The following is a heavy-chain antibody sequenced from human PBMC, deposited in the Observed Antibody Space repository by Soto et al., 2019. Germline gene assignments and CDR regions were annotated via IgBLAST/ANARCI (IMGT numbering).Heavy chain of an antibody. CDR3: ASAGVDTAMVSVDY. J-gene: IGHJ4*02. D-gene: IGHD5-18*01. Sequence: QVQLVQSGAEVKKPGSSVKVSCKASGGTFSSYTISWVRQAPGQGLEWRGRSIPIIGIANYEQKFQGRVTIAREKSMRKAYMELGSRRSGGAAVYYCASAGVDTAMVSVDYRGQGTLGTVSS. CDR2: SIPIIGIA. V-gene: IGHV1-69*02. CDR1: GGTFSSYT.